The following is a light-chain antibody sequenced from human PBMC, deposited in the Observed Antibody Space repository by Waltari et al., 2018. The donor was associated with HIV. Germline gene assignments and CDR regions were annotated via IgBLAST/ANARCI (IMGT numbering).Light chain of an antibody. CDR1: QTIFYSSNNKNY. Sequence: DIVMTQSPDSLAVSLGERATINSKSTQTIFYSSNNKNYLAWYQQKPGQSPKLLISWASTREFGVPDRFSGSGSGTDFTLTISSLRAEDVAVYYCQQFYRTPYTFGQGTRLEFK. CDR2: WAS. J-gene: IGKJ2*01. CDR3: QQFYRTPYT. V-gene: IGKV4-1*01.